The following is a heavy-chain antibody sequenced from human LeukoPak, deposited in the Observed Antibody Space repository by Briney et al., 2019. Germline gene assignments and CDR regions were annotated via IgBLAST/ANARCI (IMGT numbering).Heavy chain of an antibody. D-gene: IGHD1-26*01. J-gene: IGHJ6*03. CDR3: ARVLRGSYSHNYYYYYMDV. Sequence: SETLSLTCAVYGGSFSGYYWRWIRQPPGKGLEWIGEINHSGSTNYNPSLKSRVTISVDTSKNQFSLKLSSVTAADTAVYYCARVLRGSYSHNYYYYYMDVWGKGTTVTVSS. CDR1: GGSFSGYY. V-gene: IGHV4-34*01. CDR2: INHSGST.